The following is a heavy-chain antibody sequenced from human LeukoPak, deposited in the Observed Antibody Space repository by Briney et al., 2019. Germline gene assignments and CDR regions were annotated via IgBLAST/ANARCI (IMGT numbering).Heavy chain of an antibody. Sequence: GGSLRLSCVGSGFTFSSYWMTWVRQAPGKGLEWVSSISGSSSYIYYADSVKGRFTISRDNAKNSLYLQMNSLRAEDTAVYYCARVGRNYDFWSGSPGDYYMDVWGKGTTVTVSS. CDR1: GFTFSSYW. CDR3: ARVGRNYDFWSGSPGDYYMDV. CDR2: ISGSSSYI. J-gene: IGHJ6*03. V-gene: IGHV3-21*01. D-gene: IGHD3-3*01.